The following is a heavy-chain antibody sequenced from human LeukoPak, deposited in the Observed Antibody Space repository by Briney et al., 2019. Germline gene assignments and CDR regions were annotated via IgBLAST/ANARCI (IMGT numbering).Heavy chain of an antibody. D-gene: IGHD6-6*01. CDR3: ARDKGSGSDSSSYFDY. Sequence: QPGGSLRLSCAASGFTFSSYAMSWVRQAPGKGLEWVAVIWYDGSNKYYADSVKGRFTISRDNSKNTLYLQMNSLRAEDTAVYYCARDKGSGSDSSSYFDYWGQGTLVTVSS. J-gene: IGHJ4*02. CDR2: IWYDGSNK. V-gene: IGHV3-33*08. CDR1: GFTFSSYA.